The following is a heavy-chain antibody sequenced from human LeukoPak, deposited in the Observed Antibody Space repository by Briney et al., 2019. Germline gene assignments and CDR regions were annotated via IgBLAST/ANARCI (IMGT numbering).Heavy chain of an antibody. CDR3: ARWQITRRTFDP. V-gene: IGHV4-59*01. Sequence: PSETLSLTCTVSGGSISSYYWSWIRQPPGKGLEWIGYIYYSGSTNYNPSLKSRVTISVDTSKNQFSLKLSSVTAADTAVYYCARWQITRRTFDPWGQGTLVTVSS. CDR2: IYYSGST. J-gene: IGHJ5*02. D-gene: IGHD1-14*01. CDR1: GGSISSYY.